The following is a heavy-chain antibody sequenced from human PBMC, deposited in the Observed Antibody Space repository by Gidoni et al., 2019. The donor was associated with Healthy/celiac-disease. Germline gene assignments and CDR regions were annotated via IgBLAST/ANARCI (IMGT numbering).Heavy chain of an antibody. D-gene: IGHD1-7*01. Sequence: EVQLLESGGGLVQPGGSLSLYCAASVFTFSSYAMSWVRQAPGKGLELVSAISGSGGSTYYADSVKGRFTISRDNSKNTLYLQMNSLRAEDTAVYYCAKDRGNWNYQDLFDYWGQGTLVTVSS. CDR2: ISGSGGST. CDR3: AKDRGNWNYQDLFDY. J-gene: IGHJ4*02. V-gene: IGHV3-23*01. CDR1: VFTFSSYA.